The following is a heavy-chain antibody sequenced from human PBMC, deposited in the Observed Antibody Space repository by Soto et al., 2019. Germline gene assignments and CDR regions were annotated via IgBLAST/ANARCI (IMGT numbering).Heavy chain of an antibody. CDR1: GGSISSYY. Sequence: QVQLQESGPGLVKPSETLSLTCTVSGGSISSYYWSWIRQPPGKGLEWIGYIYYSGSTNYNPYLKRRVPISVDTSKNQFSLKLSSVTAADTAVYYCARGLLAAAGNWFDPWGQGTLVTVSS. J-gene: IGHJ5*02. CDR3: ARGLLAAAGNWFDP. D-gene: IGHD6-13*01. V-gene: IGHV4-59*01. CDR2: IYYSGST.